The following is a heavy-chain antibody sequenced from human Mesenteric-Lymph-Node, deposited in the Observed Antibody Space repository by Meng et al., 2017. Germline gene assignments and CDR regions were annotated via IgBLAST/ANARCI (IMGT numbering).Heavy chain of an antibody. Sequence: GESLKISCAASGFTFSSYAMHRVRQATGKGLEWVAVILYDGSAKYNADSVKGRFTISRDNPKNTLYLQMNSLRPEDTALYYCARDHRSGYHNYYYDYGLDVWGQGTTVTVSS. CDR2: ILYDGSAK. CDR1: GFTFSSYA. J-gene: IGHJ6*02. D-gene: IGHD3-3*01. V-gene: IGHV3-30*01. CDR3: ARDHRSGYHNYYYDYGLDV.